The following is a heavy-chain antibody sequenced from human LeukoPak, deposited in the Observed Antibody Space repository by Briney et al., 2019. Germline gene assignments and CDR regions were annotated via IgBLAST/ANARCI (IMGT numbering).Heavy chain of an antibody. CDR2: ISSSGTTI. Sequence: GGSLRLSCAASGFTFSSYAMSWVRQAPGKGLEWISYISSSGTTIYYADSVQGRFIISRDNARNSLYLQMNSLRAEDTAVYYCASAPYDSSGYYLRWGQGTLVTVSS. V-gene: IGHV3-48*01. J-gene: IGHJ4*02. D-gene: IGHD3-22*01. CDR3: ASAPYDSSGYYLR. CDR1: GFTFSSYA.